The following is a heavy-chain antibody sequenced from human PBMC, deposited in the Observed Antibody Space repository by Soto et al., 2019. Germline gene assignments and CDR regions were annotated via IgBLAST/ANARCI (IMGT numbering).Heavy chain of an antibody. V-gene: IGHV3-11*01. CDR2: ISSSGSTI. J-gene: IGHJ5*02. D-gene: IGHD3-3*01. CDR3: ARDWNEDYDSWSGYRRANWFDP. Sequence: PGGSLRLSCAASGFTFSDYYMSWIRQAPGKGLEWVSYISSSGSTIYYADSVKGRFTISRDNAKNSLYLQMNSLRAEDTAVYYCARDWNEDYDSWSGYRRANWFDPWGQGTLVTVSS. CDR1: GFTFSDYY.